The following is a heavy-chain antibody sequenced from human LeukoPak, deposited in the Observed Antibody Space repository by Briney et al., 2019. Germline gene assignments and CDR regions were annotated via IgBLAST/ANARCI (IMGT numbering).Heavy chain of an antibody. Sequence: SETLSLTCTVSGGSISSYYWSLIRQPPGKGLEWIGYIYYSGSTNYNPSLKSRVTISVDTSKNQFSLKLSSVTAADTAVYYCATTSPGYYYYYMDVWGKGTTVTVSS. J-gene: IGHJ6*03. CDR3: ATTSPGYYYYYMDV. CDR2: IYYSGST. CDR1: GGSISSYY. V-gene: IGHV4-59*01.